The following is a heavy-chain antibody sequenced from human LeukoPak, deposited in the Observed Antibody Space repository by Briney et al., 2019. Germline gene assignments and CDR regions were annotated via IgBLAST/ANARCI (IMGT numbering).Heavy chain of an antibody. CDR1: GGPFSGYY. D-gene: IGHD2/OR15-2a*01. CDR3: ARVSCPHYYYYYYMDV. CDR2: ISHSGST. V-gene: IGHV4-34*01. Sequence: SETLSLTCAVYGGPFSGYYWSWIRQPPGKGLEWIGEISHSGSTNYNPSLKSRVTISVDTSKNQFSLKLSSVTAADTAVYYCARVSCPHYYYYYYMDVWGKGTTVTVSS. J-gene: IGHJ6*03.